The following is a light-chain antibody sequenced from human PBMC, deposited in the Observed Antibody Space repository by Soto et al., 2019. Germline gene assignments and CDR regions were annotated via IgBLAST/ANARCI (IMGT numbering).Light chain of an antibody. CDR3: LGLQTRHPWT. CDR1: QRIDTW. V-gene: IGKV1-5*03. CDR2: KAT. J-gene: IGKJ1*01. Sequence: DIQMTQSPSILSXXXXXXXXXXXXFRQRIDTWLAWYQQQPGTAPKLLIYKATILQSGVPSRISGCGCGREFTLEISSLLIDDFATSYYLGLQTRHPWTFGLGTKVHIK.